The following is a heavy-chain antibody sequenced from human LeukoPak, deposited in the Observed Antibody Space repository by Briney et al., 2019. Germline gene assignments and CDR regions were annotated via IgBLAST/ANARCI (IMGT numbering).Heavy chain of an antibody. CDR3: LLGYCSGGSCYREDFDY. J-gene: IGHJ4*02. CDR1: GYTFTSYY. V-gene: IGHV1-46*01. Sequence: ASVKVSCKASGYTFTSYYMHWVRQAPGQGLEWMGIINPSGGSTSYAQKFQGRVTMTRDTSTSTVYMELSSLRSEDTAVYYCLLGYCSGGSCYREDFDYRGQGTLVTVSS. CDR2: INPSGGST. D-gene: IGHD2-15*01.